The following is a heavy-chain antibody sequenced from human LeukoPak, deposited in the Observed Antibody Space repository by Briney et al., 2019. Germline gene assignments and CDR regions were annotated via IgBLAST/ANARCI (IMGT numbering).Heavy chain of an antibody. CDR3: ARDDFGIVGFAY. D-gene: IGHD2/OR15-2a*01. CDR1: GGSISSSSYY. V-gene: IGHV4-39*06. J-gene: IGHJ4*02. CDR2: IYYSGST. Sequence: SETLSLTCTVSGGSISSSSYYWGWIRQPPGKGLEWIGSIYYSGSTYYNPSLKSRVTISVDTSKNQFPLKLSSVTAADTAVYYCARDDFGIVGFAYWGQGTLVTVSS.